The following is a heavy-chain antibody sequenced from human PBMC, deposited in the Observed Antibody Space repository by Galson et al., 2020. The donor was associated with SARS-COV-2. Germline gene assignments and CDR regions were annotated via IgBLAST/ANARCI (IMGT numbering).Heavy chain of an antibody. D-gene: IGHD2-21*02. Sequence: GGSLRLSCAASGFTFDDYGMSWVHQAPGKGLEWVSGINWNGGSTGYADSVKGRFTISRDNAKNSLYLQMNSLRAEDTALYYCASYAYCGGDCYPGWFGYWGQGTLVTVSS. CDR1: GFTFDDYG. J-gene: IGHJ4*02. CDR2: INWNGGST. CDR3: ASYAYCGGDCYPGWFGY. V-gene: IGHV3-20*04.